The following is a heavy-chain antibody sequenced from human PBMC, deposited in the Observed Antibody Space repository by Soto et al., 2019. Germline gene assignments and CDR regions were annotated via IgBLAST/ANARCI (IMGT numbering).Heavy chain of an antibody. V-gene: IGHV3-74*01. CDR3: ARSDRFDP. Sequence: GGSLRLSCAASGFTFSTYWMHWVRQAPGKGLVWVSRIKSDGSSTSYADSVKGRFTISRDNAKNTLYLQMNSLRVEDTAVYYCARSDRFDPWGQGTLFTVSS. CDR1: GFTFSTYW. J-gene: IGHJ5*02. CDR2: IKSDGSST.